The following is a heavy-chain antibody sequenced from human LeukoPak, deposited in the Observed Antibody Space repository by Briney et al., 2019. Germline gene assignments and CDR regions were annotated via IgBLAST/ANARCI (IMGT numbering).Heavy chain of an antibody. D-gene: IGHD6-19*01. CDR3: ARSIAVAGRENFDL. J-gene: IGHJ2*01. V-gene: IGHV4-31*03. CDR1: GGSISSGGYY. CDR2: IYYSGSR. Sequence: SQTLSLTCTVSGGSISSGGYYWSWIRQHPGKGLEWIGYIYYSGSRYYSPSLKSRVTISVDTSKNRFSLELTSVTAADTAVYYCARSIAVAGRENFDLWGRGTLVTVSS.